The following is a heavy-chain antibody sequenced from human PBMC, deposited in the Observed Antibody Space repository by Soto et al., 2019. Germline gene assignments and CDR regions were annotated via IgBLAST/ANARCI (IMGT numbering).Heavy chain of an antibody. CDR3: ASHVVGVPSAIADPSWFDP. V-gene: IGHV4-39*01. CDR2: IYYSGSI. D-gene: IGHD2-2*01. J-gene: IGHJ5*02. Sequence: SETLSLTCTVSGASISSSSSNYYWVRIHPPPGKGLAGIVSIYYSGSIYYSPSLKSRVTMSVDTSKSQFSLNMNSVTAADTAVYYCASHVVGVPSAIADPSWFDPWGQGTLVTVSS. CDR1: GASISSSSSNYY.